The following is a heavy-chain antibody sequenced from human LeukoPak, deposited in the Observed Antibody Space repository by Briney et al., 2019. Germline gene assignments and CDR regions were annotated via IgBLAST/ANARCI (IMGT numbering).Heavy chain of an antibody. V-gene: IGHV4-34*01. Sequence: SETLSLTCAVYGGSFSGYYWSWIRQPPGKGLEWIGEINHSGSTNYNPSLKSRVTISVDTSKNQFSLKLSSVTAADTAVYYCARDAEVGTLFGVLSRYNWFDPWGQGALVTVSS. D-gene: IGHD3-3*01. CDR2: INHSGST. CDR1: GGSFSGYY. J-gene: IGHJ5*02. CDR3: ARDAEVGTLFGVLSRYNWFDP.